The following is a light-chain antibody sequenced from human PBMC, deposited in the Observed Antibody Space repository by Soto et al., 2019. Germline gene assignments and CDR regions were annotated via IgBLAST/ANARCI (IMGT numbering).Light chain of an antibody. CDR2: GAS. J-gene: IGKJ1*01. CDR1: QSVSNN. V-gene: IGKV3-15*01. CDR3: QQYNNWWT. Sequence: EIVMTQSPATLSVSPGESATLSCRDSQSVSNNLAWYQKKPGQAPRLLIYGASTRATGIPARFSGSGSGTEFTLTISSLQSEDFAVYYCQQYNNWWTFGQGTRVEIK.